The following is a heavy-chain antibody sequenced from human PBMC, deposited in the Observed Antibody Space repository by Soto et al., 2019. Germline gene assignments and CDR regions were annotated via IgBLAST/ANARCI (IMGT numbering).Heavy chain of an antibody. CDR2: IIPIFGTA. Sequence: ASVKVSCKASGGTFSSYAISWVRQAPGQGLEWMGGIIPIFGTANYAQKFQGRVTITADESTSTAYMELSSLRSEDTAVYYCARDRSRANYYDSSGYYYPLDYWGQGTLVTVSS. V-gene: IGHV1-69*13. D-gene: IGHD3-22*01. CDR1: GGTFSSYA. J-gene: IGHJ4*02. CDR3: ARDRSRANYYDSSGYYYPLDY.